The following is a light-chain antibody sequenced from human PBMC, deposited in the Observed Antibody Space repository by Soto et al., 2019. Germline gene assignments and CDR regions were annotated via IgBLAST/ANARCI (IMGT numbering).Light chain of an antibody. CDR1: SSDVGGYNY. J-gene: IGLJ3*02. CDR2: DVS. CDR3: CSYAGSYPWV. V-gene: IGLV2-11*01. Sequence: QSALTQPRSVSGSPGQSVTISCTGTSSDVGGYNYVSWYQQHPGKAPKLMIYDVSKRPSGVPDRFSGSKSGNTASLTISGIQDEDEAAYYCCSYAGSYPWVFGGGTKLTVL.